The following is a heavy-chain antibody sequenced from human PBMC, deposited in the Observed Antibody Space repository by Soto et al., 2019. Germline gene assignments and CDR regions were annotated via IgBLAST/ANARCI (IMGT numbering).Heavy chain of an antibody. V-gene: IGHV1-2*04. D-gene: IGHD6-13*01. CDR1: GYTFTGYY. Sequence: GASVKVSCKASGYTFTGYYMHWVRQAPGQGLEWMGWINPNSGGTNYAQKFQGWVTMTRDTSISTAYMELSRLRSDDTAVYYCARGEQQLPGARGHYYYYYMDVWGKGTTVTVSS. CDR2: INPNSGGT. CDR3: ARGEQQLPGARGHYYYYYMDV. J-gene: IGHJ6*03.